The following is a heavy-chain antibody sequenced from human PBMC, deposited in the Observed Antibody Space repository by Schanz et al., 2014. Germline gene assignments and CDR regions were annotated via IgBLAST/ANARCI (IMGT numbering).Heavy chain of an antibody. D-gene: IGHD3-9*01. CDR1: GFTVSSNY. V-gene: IGHV3-66*01. CDR2: IYGGST. CDR3: ARTTNPFNFDSWPYLDY. J-gene: IGHJ4*02. Sequence: EVQLVESGGGLVQPGGSLRLSCAASGFTVSSNYMSWVRQAPGKGLEWVSFIYGGSTYYTDSVKGRFTISRDNSKNTLYLQMNSLRAEYTAVYYCARTTNPFNFDSWPYLDYWGQGTLVTVSS.